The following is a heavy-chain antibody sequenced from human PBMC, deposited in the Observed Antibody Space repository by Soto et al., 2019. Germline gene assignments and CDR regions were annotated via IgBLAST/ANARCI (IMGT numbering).Heavy chain of an antibody. Sequence: GSLRLSCAASGFTFSSYAMHWVRQAPGQGLEWVAVISYDGSNKYYADSVKGRFTISRDNSKNTLYLQMNSLRAEDTAVYYVAAAGRTNWFDLWGQGTLVTVSS. CDR1: GFTFSSYA. D-gene: IGHD6-13*01. J-gene: IGHJ5*02. CDR2: ISYDGSNK. CDR3: AAAGRTNWFDL. V-gene: IGHV3-30-3*01.